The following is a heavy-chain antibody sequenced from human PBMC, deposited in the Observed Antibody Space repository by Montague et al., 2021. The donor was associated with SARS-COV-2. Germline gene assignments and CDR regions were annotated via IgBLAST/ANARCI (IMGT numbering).Heavy chain of an antibody. J-gene: IGHJ5*02. V-gene: IGHV4-4*08. Sequence: SETLSLTCTVYGDSISSYYWNWIRQPPGKGLEWIGYIYNSGTTNYNPSVKNRVTISVDTSKNQFSLKLNSVTAADTAVYYCARGGGYSSGGSGYYWFDPWGQGTLVTVSS. CDR1: GDSISSYY. CDR2: IYNSGTT. CDR3: ARGGGYSSGGSGYYWFDP. D-gene: IGHD2-15*01.